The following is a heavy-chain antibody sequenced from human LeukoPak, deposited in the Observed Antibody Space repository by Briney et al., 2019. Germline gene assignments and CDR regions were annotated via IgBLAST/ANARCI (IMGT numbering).Heavy chain of an antibody. CDR3: ARDGGSSGYSYN. J-gene: IGHJ3*02. V-gene: IGHV3-66*01. CDR1: GFTVSSNY. D-gene: IGHD5-18*01. Sequence: GGSLRLSCAASGFTVSSNYMSRVRQAPGKGLEWVSVIYSGGSTYYADSVKGRFTIPRDNSKNTLYLQMNSLRAEDTAVYYCARDGGSSGYSYNWGQGTMVTVSS. CDR2: IYSGGST.